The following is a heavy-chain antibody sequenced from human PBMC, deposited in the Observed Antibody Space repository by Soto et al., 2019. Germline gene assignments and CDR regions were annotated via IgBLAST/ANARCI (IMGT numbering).Heavy chain of an antibody. CDR3: ARHRYYYDSSGYYYSPFFDY. CDR2: IYYSGST. D-gene: IGHD3-22*01. CDR1: GGSISSSSYY. V-gene: IGHV4-39*01. Sequence: QLQLQESGPGLVKPSETLSLTCTVSGGSISSSSYYWGWIRQPPGKGLEWIGSIYYSGSTYYNPSLKSRVTIAVDTSKNQFSLKLSSVTAADTAVYYCARHRYYYDSSGYYYSPFFDYWGQGTLVTVSS. J-gene: IGHJ4*02.